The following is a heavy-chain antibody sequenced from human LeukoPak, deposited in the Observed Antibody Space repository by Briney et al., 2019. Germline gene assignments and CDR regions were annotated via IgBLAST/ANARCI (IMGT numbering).Heavy chain of an antibody. V-gene: IGHV3-23*01. CDR2: ISDGGDYT. CDR1: GFTFSRYA. J-gene: IGHJ4*02. Sequence: PGGSLRLSCAAFGFTFSRYAMSWVRQAPGNGPEWVSAISDGGDYTNYGDSVKGRFTISRDNSKNALYLQMDSLRAEDTAVYYCARRIADRSFDYWSQGILVTVSS. CDR3: ARRIADRSFDY. D-gene: IGHD6-6*01.